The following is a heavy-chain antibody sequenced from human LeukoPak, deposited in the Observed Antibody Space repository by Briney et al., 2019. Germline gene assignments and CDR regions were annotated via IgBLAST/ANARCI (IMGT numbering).Heavy chain of an antibody. V-gene: IGHV3-23*01. CDR3: AKGSSSWYESAGFDY. CDR1: GFPFSSYA. CDR2: ISGSGGST. D-gene: IGHD6-13*01. Sequence: GGSLRLSCAASGFPFSSYAMNWVRQAPGKGLEWVSGISGSGGSTYYADSVKGRFTISRDNSKNTLYLQMNSLRAEDTAVYYCAKGSSSWYESAGFDYWGQGTLVTVSS. J-gene: IGHJ4*02.